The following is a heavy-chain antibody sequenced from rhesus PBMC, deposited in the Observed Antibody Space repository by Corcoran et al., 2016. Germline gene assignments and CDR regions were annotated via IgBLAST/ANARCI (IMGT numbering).Heavy chain of an antibody. V-gene: IGHV4S14*01. D-gene: IGHD5-42*01. Sequence: QVQLQESGPGLVKPSETLSLTCAVSGYSISSGYYWGWIRQPPGKGLEWIGCIYGSGGGNYLNPSLKSGVTLAVDTSKNQFSLKLSSVTAADTAVYYCARVGSSWSEWDTVGTEWYFDLWGPGTPITISS. CDR1: GYSISSGYY. CDR3: ARVGSSWSEWDTVGTEWYFDL. J-gene: IGHJ2*01. CDR2: IYGSGGGN.